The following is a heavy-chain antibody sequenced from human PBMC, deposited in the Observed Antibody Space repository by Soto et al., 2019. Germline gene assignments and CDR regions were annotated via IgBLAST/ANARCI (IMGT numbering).Heavy chain of an antibody. CDR2: IKQDGSEK. Sequence: GGSLRLSCAASGFTFSSYWMSWVRQAPGKGLEWVANIKQDGSEKYYVDSVEGRFTISRDNAKNSLYLQMNSLRAEDTAVYYCARAGYDSSGTDPDYWGQGTLVTVSS. J-gene: IGHJ4*02. CDR1: GFTFSSYW. D-gene: IGHD3-22*01. V-gene: IGHV3-7*01. CDR3: ARAGYDSSGTDPDY.